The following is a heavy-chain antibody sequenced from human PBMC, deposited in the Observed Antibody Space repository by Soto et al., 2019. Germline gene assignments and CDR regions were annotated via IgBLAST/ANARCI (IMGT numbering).Heavy chain of an antibody. CDR1: GFSFSTYT. D-gene: IGHD3-10*01. CDR3: TKKGGLGYFGDLLAALDY. V-gene: IGHV3-23*01. J-gene: IGHJ4*02. CDR2: MSGGGDNT. Sequence: EVHLLETGGGLVQPGGSLRLSCATSGFSFSTYTMSWVRQSPGKGLEWVAAMSGGGDNTYYADSVKGRFTIARDNSKDTVYLQMNSLRVEDTAVYYCTKKGGLGYFGDLLAALDYWGPGTLVTVSS.